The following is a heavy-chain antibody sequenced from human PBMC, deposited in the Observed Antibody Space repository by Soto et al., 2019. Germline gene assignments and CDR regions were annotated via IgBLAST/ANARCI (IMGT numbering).Heavy chain of an antibody. J-gene: IGHJ3*02. CDR2: IGTAGDT. D-gene: IGHD1-1*01. V-gene: IGHV3-13*01. CDR1: GFTFSSYD. Sequence: SRGSLRLSCAASGFTFSSYDMHWVRQATGKSLEWVSAIGTAGDTYYPGSVKGRFTISRENAKNSLYLQMNSLRAGDTAVYYCARAAMLDEALDIWGQGTMVVVS. CDR3: ARAAMLDEALDI.